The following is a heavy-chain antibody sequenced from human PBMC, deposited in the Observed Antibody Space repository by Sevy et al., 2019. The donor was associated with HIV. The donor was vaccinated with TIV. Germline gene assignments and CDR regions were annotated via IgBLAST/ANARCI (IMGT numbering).Heavy chain of an antibody. CDR1: GFTFSNYA. V-gene: IGHV3-23*01. J-gene: IGHJ4*02. CDR3: AKVWAYCSSTNCYSTNYFGY. CDR2: IRGHDGST. D-gene: IGHD2-2*01. Sequence: GGSLRLSCAASGFTFSNYAMNWVRQAPGKGLEWISSIRGHDGSTYYADSVKGRFTISRDNSKNTLYLQMNSLRAEDTAVYYCAKVWAYCSSTNCYSTNYFGYWGQGTLVTVSS.